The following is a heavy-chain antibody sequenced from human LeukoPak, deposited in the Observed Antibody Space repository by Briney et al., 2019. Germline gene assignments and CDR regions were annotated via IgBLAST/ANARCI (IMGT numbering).Heavy chain of an antibody. CDR3: ARSTYYYDSSCYSPDAFDI. D-gene: IGHD3-22*01. CDR1: GYTFTGYY. Sequence: ASVKVSCKASGYTFTGYYMHWVRHSPGQGLEWVGWINPNSGGTNYAQKFQGRVPMTRDTSISTAYMELSRLRSDDTAVYYCARSTYYYDSSCYSPDAFDIWGQGTMVTVSS. J-gene: IGHJ3*02. CDR2: INPNSGGT. V-gene: IGHV1-2*02.